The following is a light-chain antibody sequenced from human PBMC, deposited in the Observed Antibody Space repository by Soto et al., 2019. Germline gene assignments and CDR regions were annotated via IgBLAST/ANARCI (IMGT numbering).Light chain of an antibody. J-gene: IGKJ4*01. V-gene: IGKV3-20*01. CDR2: GAS. CDR1: ESVSDNY. Sequence: EIVLTQSPRTLSLSPGERATLSCRASESVSDNYLAWYQQRSGQAPRLVIYGASSRASAVPDRFSGSGSGADFTLTISRLEPEDFAVYYCQQYGSSPLTFGGGTKVDIK. CDR3: QQYGSSPLT.